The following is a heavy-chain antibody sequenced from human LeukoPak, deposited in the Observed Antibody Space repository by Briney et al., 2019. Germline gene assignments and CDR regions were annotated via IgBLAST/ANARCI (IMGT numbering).Heavy chain of an antibody. V-gene: IGHV3-48*03. J-gene: IGHJ6*03. CDR3: AREKVVVAEYYMDV. CDR2: ISSSGSTI. D-gene: IGHD2-15*01. Sequence: PGGSLRLSCAASGFTFSSYEMNWVRQAPGKGLEWVSYISSSGSTIYYADSVKGRFTISRDNAKNSLYLQMNSLRAEDTAVYYCAREKVVVAEYYMDVWGKGTTVTVSS. CDR1: GFTFSSYE.